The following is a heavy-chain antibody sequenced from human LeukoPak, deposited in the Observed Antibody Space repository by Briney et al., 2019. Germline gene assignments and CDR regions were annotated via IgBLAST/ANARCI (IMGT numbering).Heavy chain of an antibody. Sequence: GGSLRLSCAASGFIFSSHGMNWVRQAPGKGLEWVSGISPSGDITYYADSVEGRFTISRDNSKNSLYLQMNSLRAEDTAVYSCARALIGYYFDSWGQGTLVTVS. V-gene: IGHV3-23*01. J-gene: IGHJ4*02. CDR3: ARALIGYYFDS. D-gene: IGHD2-8*01. CDR2: ISPSGDIT. CDR1: GFIFSSHG.